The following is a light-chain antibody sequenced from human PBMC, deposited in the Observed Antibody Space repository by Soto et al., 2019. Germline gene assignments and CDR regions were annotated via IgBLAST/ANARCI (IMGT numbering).Light chain of an antibody. CDR2: DVS. Sequence: QSALTQPASVSGSPGQSITISCTGTSSDVGTYNYVSWYQQHPGKVPKLMIYDVSDRPSGVSNRFSGSKSGNTASLTISGLQAEDEADYYCISHTSSNTWVFGGGTKLTVL. J-gene: IGLJ3*02. CDR3: ISHTSSNTWV. CDR1: SSDVGTYNY. V-gene: IGLV2-14*01.